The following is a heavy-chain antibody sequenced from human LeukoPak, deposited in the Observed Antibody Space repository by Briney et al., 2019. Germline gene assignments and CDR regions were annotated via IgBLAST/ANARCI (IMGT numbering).Heavy chain of an antibody. CDR2: ISYDGSNK. J-gene: IGHJ4*02. CDR3: ARDRAVPAAKTYYFDY. V-gene: IGHV3-30-3*01. Sequence: GGSLRLSCAASGFTFSSYAMHWVRQAPGKGLEWVAVISYDGSNKYYADSVKGRFTISRDNSKNTLYLQMNSLRAEDTAVYYCARDRAVPAAKTYYFDYWGQGPLVPVSS. CDR1: GFTFSSYA. D-gene: IGHD2-2*01.